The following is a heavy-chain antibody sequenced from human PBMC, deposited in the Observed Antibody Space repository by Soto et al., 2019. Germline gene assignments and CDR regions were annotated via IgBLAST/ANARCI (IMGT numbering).Heavy chain of an antibody. Sequence: EVQLVESGGGLVQPGGSLRLSCADFGFTFSNYWMSWVRQAPVKGLEWVGNIKQDGSEKNYVVSVKGRFTISRDNAKNSLYLQMNSLRAEDTAVYYCARIASAGRGWDVWGQGTTVVVSS. J-gene: IGHJ6*02. CDR3: ARIASAGRGWDV. D-gene: IGHD6-13*01. CDR1: GFTFSNYW. V-gene: IGHV3-7*01. CDR2: IKQDGSEK.